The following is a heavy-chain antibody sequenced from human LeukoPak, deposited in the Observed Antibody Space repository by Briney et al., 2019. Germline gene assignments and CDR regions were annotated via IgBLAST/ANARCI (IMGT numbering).Heavy chain of an antibody. J-gene: IGHJ3*02. D-gene: IGHD3-3*01. V-gene: IGHV3-9*01. CDR3: AKDVEWLLSYAFDI. Sequence: GRSLRLSCAASGFTFDDYAMHWVRQAQGKGLEWVSGISWNSGSIGYAGSVKGRFTISRDNAKNSLYLQMNSLRAEDTALYYCAKDVEWLLSYAFDIWGQGTMVTVSS. CDR1: GFTFDDYA. CDR2: ISWNSGSI.